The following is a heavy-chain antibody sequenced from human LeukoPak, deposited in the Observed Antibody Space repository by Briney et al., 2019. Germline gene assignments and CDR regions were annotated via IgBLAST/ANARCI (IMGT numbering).Heavy chain of an antibody. CDR2: ISAYNGNT. CDR1: GYTFTSYG. Sequence: ASVKVSCKASGYTFTSYGISWVRQAPGQGLEWMGWISAYNGNTNYAQKLQGRVTMTTDTSTSTAYMELRSLRSDDTAVYYCARERLRAAAGNERLWILDYWGQGTLVTVSS. V-gene: IGHV1-18*01. CDR3: ARERLRAAAGNERLWILDY. J-gene: IGHJ4*02. D-gene: IGHD6-13*01.